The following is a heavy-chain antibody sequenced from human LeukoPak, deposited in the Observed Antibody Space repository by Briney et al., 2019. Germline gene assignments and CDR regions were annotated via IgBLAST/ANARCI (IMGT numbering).Heavy chain of an antibody. CDR2: VSHSGSI. V-gene: IGHV4-39*01. D-gene: IGHD5-12*01. Sequence: SETLSLTCTVSGGSISSSSYSWGWIRQPPGKGLEWIGSVSHSGSINYDPSLKNWVTISVDTSKNQFSLKLSSVTAADTAVYYCWAIVTTIKLDFWGQGTLVTVSS. CDR1: GGSISSSSYS. CDR3: WAIVTTIKLDF. J-gene: IGHJ4*02.